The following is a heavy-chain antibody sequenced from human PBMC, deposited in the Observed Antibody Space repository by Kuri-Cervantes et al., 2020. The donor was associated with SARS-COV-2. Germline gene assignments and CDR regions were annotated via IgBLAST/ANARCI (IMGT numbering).Heavy chain of an antibody. Sequence: GGSLRLSCAASGFTFSNAWMSWVRQAPGKGLEWVGRIKSKTDGGTTDYAAPVKGRFTISRDDSKNTLYLQMNSLKTEDTAVYYCAKDSGYYDSSGYPLDALDIWGQGTMVTVSS. CDR2: IKSKTDGGTT. V-gene: IGHV3-15*01. J-gene: IGHJ3*02. CDR3: AKDSGYYDSSGYPLDALDI. CDR1: GFTFSNAW. D-gene: IGHD3-22*01.